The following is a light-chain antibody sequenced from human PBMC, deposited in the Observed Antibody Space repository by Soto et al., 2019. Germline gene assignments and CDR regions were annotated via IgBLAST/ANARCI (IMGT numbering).Light chain of an antibody. CDR1: QSIGSN. CDR2: GAS. V-gene: IGKV3-15*01. Sequence: EIVMTQSPATLSLSPGERATLSCRASQSIGSNLAWYQQKPGQAPRLLIYGASTRAPDIPARFSGSGSGTEFTLTISRLEPEDFAVYYCQQYGSSGTFGQGTKVEIK. J-gene: IGKJ1*01. CDR3: QQYGSSGT.